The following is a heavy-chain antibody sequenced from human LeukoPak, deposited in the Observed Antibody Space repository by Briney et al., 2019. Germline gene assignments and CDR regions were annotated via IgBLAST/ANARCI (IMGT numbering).Heavy chain of an antibody. V-gene: IGHV1-8*01. J-gene: IGHJ6*02. CDR2: MNPNSGNT. CDR1: GYTFTSYD. Sequence: GASVKVSCKASGYTFTSYDINWVRQATGQGLEWMGWMNPNSGNTGYAQKFQGRVTMTRNTSISTAYMELSSLRSEDTAVYYCARDKSGGGSFTYYYYYGMDVWGQGTTVTVSS. CDR3: ARDKSGGGSFTYYYYYGMDV. D-gene: IGHD2-15*01.